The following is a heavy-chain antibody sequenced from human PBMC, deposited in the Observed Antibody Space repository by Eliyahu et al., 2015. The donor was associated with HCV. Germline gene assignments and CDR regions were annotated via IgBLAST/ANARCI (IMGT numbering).Heavy chain of an antibody. CDR3: ASGGGGIAVAGTGGWFDP. D-gene: IGHD6-19*01. Sequence: QVQLQESGPGLVKPSETLSLTCTVSGXSITTYXRSWIRQPPGKGLEWIGYNYXXGGTTSNPSLKSRVTISVDTSKNQFSLNLPSVTAADTAVYYCASGGGGIAVAGTGGWFDPWGQGTLVTVSS. V-gene: IGHV4-59*01. CDR1: GXSITTYX. J-gene: IGHJ5*02. CDR2: NYXXGGT.